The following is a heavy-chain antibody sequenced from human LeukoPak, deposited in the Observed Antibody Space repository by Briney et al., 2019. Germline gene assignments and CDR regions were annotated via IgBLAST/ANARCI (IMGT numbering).Heavy chain of an antibody. CDR2: VDRSSDST. Sequence: PGGSLRLSCAASGFTFSSYAMNWVRQAPGRGLEWVSAVDRSSDSTYYAESVKGRFTVSRDNSKSTLFPEMNSLRAEDTAVYYCAKDPPRGDGYQPNFFDSWGQGTLVTVSS. V-gene: IGHV3-23*01. D-gene: IGHD5-24*01. CDR3: AKDPPRGDGYQPNFFDS. CDR1: GFTFSSYA. J-gene: IGHJ4*02.